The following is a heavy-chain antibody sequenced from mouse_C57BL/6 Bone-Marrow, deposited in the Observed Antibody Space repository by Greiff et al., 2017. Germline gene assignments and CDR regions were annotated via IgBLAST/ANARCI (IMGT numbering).Heavy chain of an antibody. Sequence: QVQLQQPGAELVKPGASVKMSCKASGYTFTSYWITWVKQRPGQGLEWIGDIYPGSGSTNYNEKFKSKATLTVDTSTSTAYMQLSSLTSEDSAVYYYARPYYSNSWYFDVWDTGTTVTVSS. CDR3: ARPYYSNSWYFDV. J-gene: IGHJ1*03. CDR1: GYTFTSYW. V-gene: IGHV1-55*01. D-gene: IGHD2-5*01. CDR2: IYPGSGST.